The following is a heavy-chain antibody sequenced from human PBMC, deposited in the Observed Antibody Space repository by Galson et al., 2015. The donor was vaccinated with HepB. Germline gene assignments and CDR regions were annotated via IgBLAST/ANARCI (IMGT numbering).Heavy chain of an antibody. CDR1: GFTFDDYA. D-gene: IGHD6-19*01. J-gene: IGHJ4*02. CDR3: AKDGRSSGWYLLGHFDY. V-gene: IGHV3-9*01. CDR2: ISWNSGSI. Sequence: SLRLSCAASGFTFDDYAMHWVRQAPGKGLEWVSGISWNSGSIGYADSVKGRFTISRDNAKNSLYLQMNSLRAEDTALYYCAKDGRSSGWYLLGHFDYWGQGTLVTVSS.